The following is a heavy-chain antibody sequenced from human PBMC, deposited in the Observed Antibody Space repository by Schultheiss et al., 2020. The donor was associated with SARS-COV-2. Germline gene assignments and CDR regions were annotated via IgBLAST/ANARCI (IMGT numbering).Heavy chain of an antibody. CDR1: GFSLSTSGVG. Sequence: SGPTLVKPTQTLTLTCTFSGFSLSTSGVGVGWIRQPPGKALEWLAHIFSNDEKSYNISLESRLTISKDTSKSQVVLKMTKMDPVDTATYYCARILGGDCSGGGCYLDWFDPWGQGILVTVSS. CDR3: ARILGGDCSGGGCYLDWFDP. V-gene: IGHV2-26*01. D-gene: IGHD2-15*01. CDR2: IFSNDEK. J-gene: IGHJ5*02.